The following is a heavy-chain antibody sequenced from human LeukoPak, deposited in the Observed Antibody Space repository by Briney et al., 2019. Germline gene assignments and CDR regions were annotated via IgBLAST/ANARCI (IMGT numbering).Heavy chain of an antibody. Sequence: GGSLRLSCPGLGWVFRNFLLELVCQAPGKGLEWVANIKEDGSEKYYVDSVRGRFTISRDNAKNSLYLQMNNLRADDTAVYYCLLGHFCDYTSQGTLVTVSS. CDR3: LLGHFCDY. CDR2: IKEDGSEK. D-gene: IGHD2-21*01. J-gene: IGHJ4*02. CDR1: GWVFRNFL. V-gene: IGHV3-7*01.